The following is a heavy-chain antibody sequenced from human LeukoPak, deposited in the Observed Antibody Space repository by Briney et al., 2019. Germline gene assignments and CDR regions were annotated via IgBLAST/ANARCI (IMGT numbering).Heavy chain of an antibody. D-gene: IGHD4-23*01. CDR3: ARDIAYGANSLDY. J-gene: IGHJ4*02. CDR1: GGSVSSGIYY. V-gene: IGHV4-61*01. Sequence: PSDTLSLTCTVSGGSVSSGIYYWTWIRQPPGKGLEWIGYIYYSGSTNYNPSLKSRVTISVDTSKNQFSLKLSSVTAADTAVYYCARDIAYGANSLDYWGQGTLVTVSS. CDR2: IYYSGST.